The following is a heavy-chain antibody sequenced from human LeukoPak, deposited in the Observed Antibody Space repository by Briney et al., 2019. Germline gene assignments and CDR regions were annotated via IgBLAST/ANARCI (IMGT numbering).Heavy chain of an antibody. Sequence: GGSLRLSCAASGFIFSTYTMNWVRQAPGKGLEWVSYISSSSDTIYYADSVKGRFTISRDNAKNSLYLQMNSLRAEDTAVYYCARDQGGSYFDYWGQGTLVTVSS. CDR2: ISSSSDTI. CDR1: GFIFSTYT. CDR3: ARDQGGSYFDY. V-gene: IGHV3-48*04. J-gene: IGHJ4*02. D-gene: IGHD3-16*01.